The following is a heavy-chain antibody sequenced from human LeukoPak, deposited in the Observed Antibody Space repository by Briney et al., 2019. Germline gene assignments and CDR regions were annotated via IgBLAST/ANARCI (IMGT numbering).Heavy chain of an antibody. CDR1: GGSISSYY. V-gene: IGHV4-59*01. J-gene: IGHJ4*02. CDR2: IYYSGST. Sequence: SETLSLTCTVSGGSISSYYWSWIRQPPGKGLEWIGYIYYSGSTSYNPSLKSRVTISVDTSKNQFSLKLSSVTAADTAVYYCARVVAAAGTLTFDYWGQGTLVTVSS. D-gene: IGHD6-13*01. CDR3: ARVVAAAGTLTFDY.